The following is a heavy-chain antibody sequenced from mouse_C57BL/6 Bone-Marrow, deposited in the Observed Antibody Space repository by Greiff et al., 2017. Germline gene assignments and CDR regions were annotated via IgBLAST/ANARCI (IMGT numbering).Heavy chain of an antibody. Sequence: QVQLKVSGAELVRPGTSVKVSFKASGYAFPNYLIELVKHRPGQGLEWSGVINPGSGGTNYNEKFKRKATLTADKSSSTAYMQLSSLTSEDSAVYFCARRGTYYSNYGFYYAMDYWGQGTSVTVSS. CDR3: ARRGTYYSNYGFYYAMDY. J-gene: IGHJ4*01. CDR1: GYAFPNYL. CDR2: INPGSGGT. V-gene: IGHV1-54*01. D-gene: IGHD2-5*01.